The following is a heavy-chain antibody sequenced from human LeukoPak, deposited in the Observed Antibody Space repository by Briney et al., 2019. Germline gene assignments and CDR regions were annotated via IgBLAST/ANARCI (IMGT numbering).Heavy chain of an antibody. CDR3: ARHRIRITIFGVVIINPGLNYFDY. CDR2: INHSGST. CDR1: GGSFSGNY. V-gene: IGHV4-34*01. J-gene: IGHJ4*02. D-gene: IGHD3-3*01. Sequence: SETLSLTCAVYGGSFSGNYWSWIRQPPGKGLEWIGEINHSGSTNYNPSLKSRVTISVDTSKNQFSLKLSSVTAADTAVYYCARHRIRITIFGVVIINPGLNYFDYWGQGTLVTVSS.